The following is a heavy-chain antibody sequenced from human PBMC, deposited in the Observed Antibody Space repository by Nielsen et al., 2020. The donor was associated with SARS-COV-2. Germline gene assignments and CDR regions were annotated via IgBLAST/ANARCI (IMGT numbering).Heavy chain of an antibody. J-gene: IGHJ3*02. V-gene: IGHV4-39*07. CDR1: GGSISSSSYY. CDR3: ARVGLDSSGYPAAFEI. CDR2: IYYSGST. Sequence: SETLSLTCTVSGGSISSSSYYWGWIRQPPGKGLEWIGSIYYSGSTYYNPSLKSRVTISVDTSKNQFSLKLSSVTAADTAVYYCARVGLDSSGYPAAFEIWGQGTMVTVSS. D-gene: IGHD3-22*01.